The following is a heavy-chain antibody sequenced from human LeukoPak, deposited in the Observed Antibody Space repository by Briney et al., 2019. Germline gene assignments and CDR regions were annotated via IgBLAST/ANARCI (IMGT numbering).Heavy chain of an antibody. CDR2: INSDGSST. D-gene: IGHD3-10*01. V-gene: IGHV3-74*03. J-gene: IGHJ4*02. CDR3: AKRGVVIRGLLVIGLHTEAYYFDS. Sequence: GSLRLSCAASGFTFSNYWMHWVRQAPGTGLVWVSRINSDGSSTTYADSVKGRFTISRDNSKNTLYLQMNSLRAEDTAVYFCAKRGVVIRGLLVIGLHTEAYYFDSWGQGILVTVSS. CDR1: GFTFSNYW.